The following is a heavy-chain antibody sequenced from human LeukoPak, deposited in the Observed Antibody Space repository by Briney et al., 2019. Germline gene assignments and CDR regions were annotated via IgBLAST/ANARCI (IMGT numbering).Heavy chain of an antibody. CDR3: ARSPYYCSGGACYHHYYGMDV. CDR2: IIPILGIA. D-gene: IGHD2-15*01. Sequence: SVKVSCKASGGTFSSYAISWVRQAPGQGLEWMGRIIPILGIANYAQKFQGRVTITADKSTSTAYMVLNSLRSDDTAVYYCARSPYYCSGGACYHHYYGMDVWGQGTAVIVSS. J-gene: IGHJ6*02. V-gene: IGHV1-69*04. CDR1: GGTFSSYA.